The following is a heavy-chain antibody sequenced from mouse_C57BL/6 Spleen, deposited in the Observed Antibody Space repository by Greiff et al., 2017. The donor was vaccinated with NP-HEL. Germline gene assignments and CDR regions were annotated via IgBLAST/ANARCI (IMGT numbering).Heavy chain of an antibody. Sequence: QVQLQQPGAELVKPGASVKLSCKASGYTFTSYWMQWVKQRPGQGLEWIGEIDPSDSYTNYNQKFKGKATLTVDTSSSTAYLQLSSLTSEDSAVYDCARRTARARAIAMDYWGQGTSVTVSS. CDR3: ARRTARARAIAMDY. CDR1: GYTFTSYW. V-gene: IGHV1-50*01. D-gene: IGHD3-2*01. CDR2: IDPSDSYT. J-gene: IGHJ4*01.